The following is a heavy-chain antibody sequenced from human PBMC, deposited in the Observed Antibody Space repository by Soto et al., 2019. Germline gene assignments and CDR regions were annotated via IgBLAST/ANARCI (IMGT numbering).Heavy chain of an antibody. D-gene: IGHD5-12*01. J-gene: IGHJ6*02. V-gene: IGHV4-31*03. CDR1: GGSISSGGYY. CDR3: ARSQATLDYYYYGMDV. CDR2: IYYSGST. Sequence: SEALALASTVSGGSISSGGYYWSWIRQHPGKGLEWIGYIYYSGSTYYNPSLKSRVTISVDTSKNQFSLQLSSVTAADTAVYYCARSQATLDYYYYGMDVWGQGTTVTVSS.